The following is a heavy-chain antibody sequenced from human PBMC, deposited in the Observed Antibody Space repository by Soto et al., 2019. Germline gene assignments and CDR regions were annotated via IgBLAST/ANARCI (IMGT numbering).Heavy chain of an antibody. CDR3: ATGSIEYSASVDQ. CDR1: GFSFSSYA. D-gene: IGHD5-12*01. V-gene: IGHV3-23*01. J-gene: IGHJ4*02. Sequence: EVQLLESGGGLVQPGGSLRLACAASGFSFSSYAMVWVRQAPGKGLEWFSVISARGWRSYFADTVKGPFTISRDTSKNVLSLEMNSLRAEDTATYFCATGSIEYSASVDQWGQGTLVLVSS. CDR2: ISARGWRS.